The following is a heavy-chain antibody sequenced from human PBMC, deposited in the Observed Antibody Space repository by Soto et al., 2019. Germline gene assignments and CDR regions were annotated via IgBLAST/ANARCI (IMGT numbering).Heavy chain of an antibody. J-gene: IGHJ4*02. CDR1: GFTFSNYA. Sequence: PGGPLRLSCVASGFTFSNYAMHWVRQAPGKGLGWVAVISSDGSEKYYLDSVRDRFTISRDNSKNTLYLQMNNLRPEDTAMYYCANSWTTLTTGFDFWGQGALVTVS. CDR3: ANSWTTLTTGFDF. CDR2: ISSDGSEK. V-gene: IGHV3-30*18. D-gene: IGHD4-17*01.